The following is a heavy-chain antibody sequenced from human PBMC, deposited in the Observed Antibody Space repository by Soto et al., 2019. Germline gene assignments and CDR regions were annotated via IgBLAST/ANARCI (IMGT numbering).Heavy chain of an antibody. J-gene: IGHJ3*02. V-gene: IGHV4-59*12. Sequence: WTWIRQSPEKGLEWLGNIYYSGSTNYSPSLNSRLTISLDTSKNQLSLKLRSVTAADTAVYYCARESRCVNGACGNVFDIWGRGTKVTVSS. CDR3: ARESRCVNGACGNVFDI. CDR2: IYYSGST. D-gene: IGHD2-8*01.